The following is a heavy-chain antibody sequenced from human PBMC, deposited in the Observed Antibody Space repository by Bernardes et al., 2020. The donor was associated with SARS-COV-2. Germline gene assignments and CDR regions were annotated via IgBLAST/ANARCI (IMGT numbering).Heavy chain of an antibody. CDR3: ARAPITMIVVVQAFDI. J-gene: IGHJ3*02. D-gene: IGHD3-22*01. Sequence: SETLSLTCSVSGDSINSASYRWGWIRQAPGKGLEWIGSLSYGGNTYYTPSLRSRVTMSADTSNTQFSLRLSSVTAADTAVYYCARAPITMIVVVQAFDIWGQGTMVTVSS. CDR1: GDSINSASYR. V-gene: IGHV4-39*07. CDR2: LSYGGNT.